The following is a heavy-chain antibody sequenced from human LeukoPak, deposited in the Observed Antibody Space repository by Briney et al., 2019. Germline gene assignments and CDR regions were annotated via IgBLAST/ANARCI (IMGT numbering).Heavy chain of an antibody. CDR2: ISWDGGST. Sequence: GGSLRLSCAASGFTFDDYAMHWVRQAPGKGLEWVSLISWDGGSTYYADSVKGRFTISRDNSKNSLYQQMNSLRAEDTALYYCAKDVGSGSYYKGNWFDPWGQGTLVTVSS. CDR3: AKDVGSGSYYKGNWFDP. V-gene: IGHV3-43D*04. CDR1: GFTFDDYA. D-gene: IGHD3-10*01. J-gene: IGHJ5*02.